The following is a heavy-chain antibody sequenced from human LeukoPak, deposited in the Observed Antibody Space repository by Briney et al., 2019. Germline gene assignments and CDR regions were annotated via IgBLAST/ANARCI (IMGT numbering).Heavy chain of an antibody. CDR3: ASSNNDFWSGYYGNLDY. D-gene: IGHD3-3*01. Sequence: GGSLRLSCAASGFTFSSYWMSWVRQAPGKGLEWVANIKQDGSEKYYVDSVKGRFTISRDNAKNSLYLQMNSLRAEDTAVYYCASSNNDFWSGYYGNLDYWGQGTLVTVSS. J-gene: IGHJ4*02. CDR2: IKQDGSEK. V-gene: IGHV3-7*01. CDR1: GFTFSSYW.